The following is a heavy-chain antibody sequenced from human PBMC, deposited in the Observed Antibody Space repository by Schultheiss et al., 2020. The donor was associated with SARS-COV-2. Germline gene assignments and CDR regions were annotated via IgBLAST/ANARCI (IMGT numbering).Heavy chain of an antibody. D-gene: IGHD4-11*01. V-gene: IGHV3-48*03. CDR2: ISSSGSTI. J-gene: IGHJ4*02. Sequence: GGSLRLSCAASGFTFSSYEMNWVRQAPGKGLEWVSYISSSGSTIYYADSVKGRFTISRDNSKNTLYLQMNSLRAEDTAVYYCARDGSYSNYEYVVYWGQGTLVTVSS. CDR3: ARDGSYSNYEYVVY. CDR1: GFTFSSYE.